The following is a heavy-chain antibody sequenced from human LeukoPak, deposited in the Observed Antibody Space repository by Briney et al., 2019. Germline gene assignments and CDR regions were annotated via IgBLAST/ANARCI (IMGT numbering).Heavy chain of an antibody. J-gene: IGHJ5*02. CDR3: AREGGDPRWLDP. D-gene: IGHD6-25*01. CDR1: GGSISSYY. V-gene: IGHV4-4*07. CDR2: INTSGST. Sequence: SETPSLTCTVSGGSISSYYWTWIRQSAGKGLEWIGRINTSGSTNYNPSLRSRVTMSVNTSKNQFSLNLTSVTAADTAVYSCAREGGDPRWLDPWGQGTLVTVSS.